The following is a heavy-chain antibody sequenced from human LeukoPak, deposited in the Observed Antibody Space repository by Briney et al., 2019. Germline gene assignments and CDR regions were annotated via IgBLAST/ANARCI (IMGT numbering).Heavy chain of an antibody. Sequence: GGSLRLSCAASGFTFSSYAMSWVRKAPGRGLEWVSAISAGHITYYADSVEGRFTISRDNSKNTLYLQMNSLRAEDTAVYYCAKDPLEGGYHPNWFDPWGQGTLVTVSS. J-gene: IGHJ5*02. D-gene: IGHD3-22*01. CDR2: ISAGHIT. CDR3: AKDPLEGGYHPNWFDP. CDR1: GFTFSSYA. V-gene: IGHV3-23*01.